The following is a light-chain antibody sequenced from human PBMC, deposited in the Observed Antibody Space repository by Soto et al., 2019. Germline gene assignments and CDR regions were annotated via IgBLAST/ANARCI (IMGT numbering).Light chain of an antibody. CDR3: MQGLTNPLT. CDR1: RSILSSNGYNY. Sequence: DIVMTQSPLSLPVTPGEPASISCRSSRSILSSNGYNYLDWYVQRPGQSPQLLIYLASHRASGVPDRFRDSGSGTDFTLKISRVEAEDVGVYYCMQGLTNPLTFGGGTKVEIK. CDR2: LAS. J-gene: IGKJ4*01. V-gene: IGKV2-28*01.